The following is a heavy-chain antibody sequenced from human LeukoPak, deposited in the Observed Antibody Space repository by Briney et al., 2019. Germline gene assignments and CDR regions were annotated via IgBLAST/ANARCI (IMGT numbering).Heavy chain of an antibody. Sequence: SETLSLTCAVSGGSISSSNWWSWVRQPPGKGLGWIGEIYHSGSTNYNPSLKSRVTISVDKSKNQFSLKLSSVTAADTAVYYCARDDGSYSYFDYWGQGTLVTVSS. CDR2: IYHSGST. V-gene: IGHV4-4*02. CDR1: GGSISSSNW. CDR3: ARDDGSYSYFDY. J-gene: IGHJ4*02. D-gene: IGHD1-26*01.